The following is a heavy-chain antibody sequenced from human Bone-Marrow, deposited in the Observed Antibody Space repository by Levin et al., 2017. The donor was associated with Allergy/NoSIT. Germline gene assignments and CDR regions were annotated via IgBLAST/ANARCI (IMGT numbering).Heavy chain of an antibody. V-gene: IGHV3-30*03. CDR2: ISYDGRNQ. CDR1: GFSLSNYG. J-gene: IGHJ6*02. CDR3: AGSYYEGHHYYYGLDV. D-gene: IGHD3-10*01. Sequence: GGSLRLSCVASGFSLSNYGIHWVRQAPGKGLQWVALISYDGRNQYYGDSVKGRFTVSRDNSKDTLYLQMNSLRPEDTAVYWCAGSYYEGHHYYYGLDVWGQGTTVIVSS.